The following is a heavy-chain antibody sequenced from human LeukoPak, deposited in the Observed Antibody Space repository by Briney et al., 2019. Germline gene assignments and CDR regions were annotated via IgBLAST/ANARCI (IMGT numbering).Heavy chain of an antibody. CDR2: IKSKTDGGTT. Sequence: GGSLRLSCAASGFTFSKAGMDWVRQAPGKGLEWVGRIKSKTDGGTTDYAAPVKGRFTISRDDSKNTLYLQMNSLKTEDTAVYYCTTDYYGSGSYYLPGYWGQGTLVTVSS. J-gene: IGHJ4*02. CDR1: GFTFSKAG. V-gene: IGHV3-15*01. D-gene: IGHD3-10*01. CDR3: TTDYYGSGSYYLPGY.